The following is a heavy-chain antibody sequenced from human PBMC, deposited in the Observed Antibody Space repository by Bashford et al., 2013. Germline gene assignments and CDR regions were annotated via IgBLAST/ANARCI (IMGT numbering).Heavy chain of an antibody. CDR2: IYYTGRT. D-gene: IGHD5-24*01. J-gene: IGHJ4*02. CDR3: VSESNGYIKNDN. V-gene: IGHV4-39*01. Sequence: SETLSLTCTVSGGSISSSRYYWAWIRQPPGKGLEWIGSIYYTGRTYYSPSLKSRVTISADTSKNQFSLRVNSVTAADTAVYYCVSESNGYIKNDNWGQGSLVTVSS. CDR1: GGSISSSRYY.